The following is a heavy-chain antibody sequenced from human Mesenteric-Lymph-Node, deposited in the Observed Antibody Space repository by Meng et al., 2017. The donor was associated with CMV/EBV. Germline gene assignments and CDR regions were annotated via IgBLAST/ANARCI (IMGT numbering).Heavy chain of an antibody. Sequence: ASVKVSCKASGYTFTSYDINWVRQATGQGREGMGWMNPNSGNTGYAQKFQGRVTMTRNTSISTAYMELSSLRSEDTAVYYGARGKYSSSWSSWYYFDYWGQGTLVTVSS. D-gene: IGHD6-13*01. CDR2: MNPNSGNT. J-gene: IGHJ4*02. CDR3: ARGKYSSSWSSWYYFDY. V-gene: IGHV1-8*01. CDR1: GYTFTSYD.